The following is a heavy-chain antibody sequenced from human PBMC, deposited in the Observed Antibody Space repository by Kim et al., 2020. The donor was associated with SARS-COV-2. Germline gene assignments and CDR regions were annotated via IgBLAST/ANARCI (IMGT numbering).Heavy chain of an antibody. V-gene: IGHV3-73*01. Sequence: GGSLRLSCAASGFTFSGSAMHWVRQASGKGLEWVGRIRSKANSYATAYAASVKGRFTISRDDSKNTAYLQMNSLKTEDTAVYYCTSGVYSSSPTGRRLSLFYYYGMDVWGQGTTVTVSS. D-gene: IGHD6-13*01. CDR3: TSGVYSSSPTGRRLSLFYYYGMDV. CDR2: IRSKANSYAT. CDR1: GFTFSGSA. J-gene: IGHJ6*02.